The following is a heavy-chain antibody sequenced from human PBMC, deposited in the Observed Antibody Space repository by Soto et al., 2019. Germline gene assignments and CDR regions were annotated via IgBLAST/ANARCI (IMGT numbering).Heavy chain of an antibody. CDR1: GFIFRDYL. Sequence: GGSLRRSCKASGFIFRDYLIHWVRQAPGKGLEGLAVLSFDGTAEYYADSTRGRFTISRDIPKSTTYLVINNVRREDTAMYYCARVATRLQSMEVLEYWGQGTLVNVSS. V-gene: IGHV3-30*03. CDR3: ARVATRLQSMEVLEY. J-gene: IGHJ4*02. CDR2: LSFDGTAE. D-gene: IGHD2-21*02.